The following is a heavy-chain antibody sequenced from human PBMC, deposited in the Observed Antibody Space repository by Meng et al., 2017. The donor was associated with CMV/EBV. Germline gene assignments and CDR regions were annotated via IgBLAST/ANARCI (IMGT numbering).Heavy chain of an antibody. J-gene: IGHJ4*02. CDR2: IGTAGDT. CDR1: GFTFSSYA. Sequence: GESLKISCAASGFTFSSYAMSWVRQAPGKGLEWVSAIGTAGDTYYPGSVKGRFTISRENAKNSLYLQMNSLRAGDTAVYYCARARAGGSYVDYWGQGTLVTVSS. D-gene: IGHD1-26*01. V-gene: IGHV3-13*01. CDR3: ARARAGGSYVDY.